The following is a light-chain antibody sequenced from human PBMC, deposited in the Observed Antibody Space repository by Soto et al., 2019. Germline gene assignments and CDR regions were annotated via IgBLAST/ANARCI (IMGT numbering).Light chain of an antibody. CDR3: GSYTGSSTPYV. V-gene: IGLV2-14*03. Sequence: QSALTQPASVSGSPGQSIAISCTGTISDVGSYNYVCWYQHHPGKAPKMMIYDVSNRPSGVSNRFSGSKSGNTASLTISGLQAEDEADYYCGSYTGSSTPYVFGTGTKLTVL. J-gene: IGLJ1*01. CDR1: ISDVGSYNY. CDR2: DVS.